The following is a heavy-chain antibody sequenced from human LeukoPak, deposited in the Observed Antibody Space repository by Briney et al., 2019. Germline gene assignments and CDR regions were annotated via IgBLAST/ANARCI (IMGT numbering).Heavy chain of an antibody. V-gene: IGHV3-21*01. J-gene: IGHJ4*02. CDR3: AREKTTVTTFDY. CDR1: GFTFSSYS. D-gene: IGHD4-17*01. CDR2: ISSSSSYI. Sequence: GGSLRLSCAASGFTFSSYSMNWVRQAPGKGLEWVSSISSSSSYIYYADLVKGRFTISRDNAKNSLYLQMNSLRAEDTAVYYCAREKTTVTTFDYWGQGTLVTVSS.